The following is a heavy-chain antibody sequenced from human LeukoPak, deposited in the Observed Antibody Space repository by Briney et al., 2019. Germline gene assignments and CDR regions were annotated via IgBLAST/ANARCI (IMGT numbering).Heavy chain of an antibody. Sequence: GRSLRLSCAASGFTFSSYGMHWVRQAPGKGLERVAVISYDGSNKYYADSVKGRFTISRDNSKNTLYLQMNSLKTEDTAVYFCTTEWGYSTTWPYFEYWGQGTLVPVSS. CDR3: TTEWGYSTTWPYFEY. CDR2: ISYDGSNK. CDR1: GFTFSSYG. V-gene: IGHV3-30*03. J-gene: IGHJ4*02. D-gene: IGHD2-2*01.